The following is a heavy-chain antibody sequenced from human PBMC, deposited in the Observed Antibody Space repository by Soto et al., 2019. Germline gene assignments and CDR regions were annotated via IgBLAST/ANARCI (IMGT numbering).Heavy chain of an antibody. CDR3: ARDRAYSGYDPNANIAAAGTSLDY. CDR2: ISSNGGST. V-gene: IGHV3-64*01. Sequence: PGGSLRLSCAASGFTFSSYAMHWVRQAPGKGLEYVSAISSNGGSTYYANSVKGRFTISRDNSKNTLYLQMGSLRAEDMAVYYCARDRAYSGYDPNANIAAAGTSLDYWGQGTLVTVSS. D-gene: IGHD6-13*01. CDR1: GFTFSSYA. J-gene: IGHJ4*02.